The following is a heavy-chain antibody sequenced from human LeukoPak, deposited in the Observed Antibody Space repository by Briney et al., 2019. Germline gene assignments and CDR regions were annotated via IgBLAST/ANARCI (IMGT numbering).Heavy chain of an antibody. J-gene: IGHJ6*03. Sequence: ASVKVSCKASGYTFTGYYMHWVRQAPGQGLEWMGWINPNSGGTKYAQKFQGRVTMTSDTSISTAYLQWSSLKASDTAMYYCARHRCGSTSCYGYYYYMDVWGKGTTVTVSS. CDR2: INPNSGGT. D-gene: IGHD2-2*01. V-gene: IGHV1-2*02. CDR3: ARHRCGSTSCYGYYYYMDV. CDR1: GYTFTGYY.